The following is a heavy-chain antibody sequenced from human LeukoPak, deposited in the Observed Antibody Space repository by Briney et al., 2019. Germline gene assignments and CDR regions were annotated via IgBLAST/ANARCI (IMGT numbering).Heavy chain of an antibody. CDR3: ARDHRLFDFDY. V-gene: IGHV3-7*03. CDR1: GFTFSSYW. CDR2: IKQDGSEK. D-gene: IGHD2-21*01. J-gene: IGHJ4*02. Sequence: GGSLRLSCAASGFTFSSYWMSWVRQAPGKGLEWVADIKQDGSEKYYVDSVKGRFTISRDNAKNSLYLQMNSLRAEDTAVYYCARDHRLFDFDYWGQGTLVTVSS.